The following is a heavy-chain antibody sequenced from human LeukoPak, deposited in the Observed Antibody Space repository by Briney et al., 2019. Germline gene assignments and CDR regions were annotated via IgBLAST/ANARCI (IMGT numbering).Heavy chain of an antibody. Sequence: GGSLRLSCAASGFTFSSYAMNWVRQAPGKGLEWVSAISGSGGSTYYADSVKGRFTISRDNSKNTLYLQMNSLRAEDTAVYYCAKAGVAHDAFDIWGQGTMVTVSS. D-gene: IGHD7-27*01. J-gene: IGHJ3*02. V-gene: IGHV3-23*01. CDR1: GFTFSSYA. CDR3: AKAGVAHDAFDI. CDR2: ISGSGGST.